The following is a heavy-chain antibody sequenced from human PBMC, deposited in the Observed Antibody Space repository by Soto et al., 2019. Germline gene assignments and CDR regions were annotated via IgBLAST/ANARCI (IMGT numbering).Heavy chain of an antibody. V-gene: IGHV1-8*02. D-gene: IGHD3-9*01. CDR3: ASLDTYYDILTGAPDAFDI. Sequence: ASVKVSCKASGYTFTSSGMSWVRQAPGQGLEWMGWISAHTGSSEYAQRFQGRVTMTRNTSISTAYMELSSLRSEDTAVYYCASLDTYYDILTGAPDAFDIWGQGTMVTVSS. J-gene: IGHJ3*02. CDR1: GYTFTSSG. CDR2: ISAHTGSS.